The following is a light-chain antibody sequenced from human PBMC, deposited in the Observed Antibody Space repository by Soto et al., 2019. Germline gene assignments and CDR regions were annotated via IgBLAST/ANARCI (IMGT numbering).Light chain of an antibody. CDR3: VQGTHWPWT. CDR2: QVS. V-gene: IGKV2-30*01. Sequence: DVVMTQSPLSLSVTLGQPASISCRSSQGLVYSDGNTFLNWFHQRPGQSPRRLIYQVSNRDSGVPDRFSGSGSGPDYTLTISRVEAEDVGIYYCVQGTHWPWTFGQVTKVEIK. CDR1: QGLVYSDGNTF. J-gene: IGKJ1*01.